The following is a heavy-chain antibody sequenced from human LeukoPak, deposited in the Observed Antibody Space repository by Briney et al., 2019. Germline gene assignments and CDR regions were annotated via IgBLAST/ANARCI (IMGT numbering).Heavy chain of an antibody. D-gene: IGHD3-10*01. V-gene: IGHV3-23*01. CDR1: GFTFRSYG. Sequence: PGGSLRLSCAASGFTFRSYGMSWVRQAPGEGLERVSGISGSDGSTYYADSVKGRFTISRDNSKNTLYLQMNSLRAEDTAVYYCAKDLGFGELSRYFDLWGRGTLVTVSS. J-gene: IGHJ2*01. CDR2: ISGSDGST. CDR3: AKDLGFGELSRYFDL.